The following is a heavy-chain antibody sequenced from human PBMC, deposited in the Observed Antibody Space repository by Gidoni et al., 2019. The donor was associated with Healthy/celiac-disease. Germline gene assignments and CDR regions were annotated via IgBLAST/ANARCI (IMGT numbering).Heavy chain of an antibody. D-gene: IGHD2-2*01. Sequence: EVQLLASGGGFVQTGGSLRLSCSAAGSPFCSLAMMWVRQAPGKGLEWVSAISGSGGSTYYADSVKGRFTISRDNSKNTLYLQMNSLRAEDTAVYYCAKEQYLPYCSSTSCYDGDFDYWGQGTLVTVSS. J-gene: IGHJ4*02. CDR1: GSPFCSLA. CDR3: AKEQYLPYCSSTSCYDGDFDY. V-gene: IGHV3-23*01. CDR2: ISGSGGST.